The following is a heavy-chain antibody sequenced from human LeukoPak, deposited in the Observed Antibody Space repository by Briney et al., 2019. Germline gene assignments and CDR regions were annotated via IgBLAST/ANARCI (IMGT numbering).Heavy chain of an antibody. CDR3: ATSLRSVSPLDY. CDR1: GFTFSKFA. J-gene: IGHJ4*02. CDR2: INDRGTGT. Sequence: GGSLRLSCAASGFTFSKFALSWVRQAPGKGLEWVSTINDRGTGTYYADSVKGRFTISRDNAKNSLYLQMNSLRAEDTAVYYCATSLRSVSPLDYWGQGTLVTVSS. D-gene: IGHD5-12*01. V-gene: IGHV3-23*01.